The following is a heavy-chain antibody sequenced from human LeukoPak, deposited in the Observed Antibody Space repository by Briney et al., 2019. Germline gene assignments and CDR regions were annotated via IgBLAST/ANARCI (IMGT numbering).Heavy chain of an antibody. V-gene: IGHV4-39*07. CDR3: ARVRGGTTSYYYYYYYMDV. CDR2: IYYSGST. Sequence: SETLSLTCTVSGGSISSSSYYWGWIRQPPGKGLEWIVSIYYSGSTYYNPSLKSRVTISVDTSKTQFYLKLSSVTAADTAVYYCARVRGGTTSYYYYYYYMDVWGKGTTVTVSS. CDR1: GGSISSSSYY. J-gene: IGHJ6*03. D-gene: IGHD2-15*01.